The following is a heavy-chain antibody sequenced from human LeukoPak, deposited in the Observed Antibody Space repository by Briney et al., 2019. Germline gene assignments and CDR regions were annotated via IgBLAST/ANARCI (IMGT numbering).Heavy chain of an antibody. CDR1: GGSISSGDYY. J-gene: IGHJ3*02. CDR3: ARDVSYYHDSSGLAFDI. D-gene: IGHD3-22*01. CDR2: IYYSGST. V-gene: IGHV4-30-4*01. Sequence: PSQTLSLTCTVSGGSISSGDYYWSWIRQPPGKGLEWIGYIYYSGSTYYNPSLKSRVTISVDTSKNQFSLKLSSVTAADTAVYYCARDVSYYHDSSGLAFDIWGQGTMVTVSS.